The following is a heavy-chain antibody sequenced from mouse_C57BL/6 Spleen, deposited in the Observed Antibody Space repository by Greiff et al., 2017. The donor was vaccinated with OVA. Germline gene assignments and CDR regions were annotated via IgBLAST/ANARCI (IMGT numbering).Heavy chain of an antibody. CDR3: ARGDYGRLYAMDY. CDR1: GYSFTGYF. Sequence: EVQLQQSGPELVKPGDSVKISCKASGYSFTGYFMNWVMQSHGKSLEWIGRINPYNGDTFYNQKFKGKATLTVDKSSSTAHMELRSLTSEDSAVYYGARGDYGRLYAMDYWGQGTSVTVSS. J-gene: IGHJ4*01. D-gene: IGHD1-1*01. CDR2: INPYNGDT. V-gene: IGHV1-20*01.